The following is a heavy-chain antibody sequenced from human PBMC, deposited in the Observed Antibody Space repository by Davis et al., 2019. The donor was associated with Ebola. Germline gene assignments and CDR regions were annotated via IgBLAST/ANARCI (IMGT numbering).Heavy chain of an antibody. J-gene: IGHJ5*02. Sequence: GGSLRLSCTASGFTFGDYAMSWVRQAPGKGLEWVAVISYDGSNKYYADSVKGRFTISRDNSKNTLYLQMNSLRAEDTAVYYCAKDLDSSGWFNWFDPWGQGTLVTVSS. D-gene: IGHD6-19*01. CDR1: GFTFGDYA. CDR3: AKDLDSSGWFNWFDP. V-gene: IGHV3-30*04. CDR2: ISYDGSNK.